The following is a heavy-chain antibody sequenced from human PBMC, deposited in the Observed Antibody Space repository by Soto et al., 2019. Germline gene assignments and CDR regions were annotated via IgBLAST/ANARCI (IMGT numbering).Heavy chain of an antibody. CDR3: ARLWLPYYGMDV. J-gene: IGHJ6*02. D-gene: IGHD5-18*01. CDR1: GGSISSYY. CDR2: IYYSGST. Sequence: SETLSLTCTVSGGSISSYYWSWIRQPPGKGLEWIGYIYYSGSTNYNPSLKSRVTISVDTSKNQFSLKLSSVTAADTAVYYCARLWLPYYGMDVWGQGTTVTVSS. V-gene: IGHV4-59*01.